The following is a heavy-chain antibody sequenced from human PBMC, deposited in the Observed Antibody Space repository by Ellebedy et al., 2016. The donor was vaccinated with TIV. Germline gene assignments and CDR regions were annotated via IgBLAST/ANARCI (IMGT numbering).Heavy chain of an antibody. J-gene: IGHJ4*02. V-gene: IGHV2-5*02. CDR3: ALRRLEAAVS. Sequence: SGPTLVQPTQTLTLTCTFSGFSLTTSGVGVGWIRQPPGKTLEWLAIIYWDDDKRYIPSLKTRLTITKDTSKNQVLLTITNMDPVDTATYYCALRRLEAAVSWGQGTLVTVSS. CDR1: GFSLTTSGVG. CDR2: IYWDDDK. D-gene: IGHD6-25*01.